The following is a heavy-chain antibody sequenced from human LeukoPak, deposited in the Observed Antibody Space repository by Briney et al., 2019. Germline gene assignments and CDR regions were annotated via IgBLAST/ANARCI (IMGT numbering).Heavy chain of an antibody. Sequence: ASVKVSCKASGYTFTGYYIHWVRQAPGQGLEWMGWINPDSGGINYAQKFQGRVTMTGDTSISTAYMELSRLRSDDTAVYYCARAVYSYVLRNAFDIWGQGTMVTVSS. CDR1: GYTFTGYY. CDR2: INPDSGGI. V-gene: IGHV1-2*02. D-gene: IGHD5-18*01. CDR3: ARAVYSYVLRNAFDI. J-gene: IGHJ3*02.